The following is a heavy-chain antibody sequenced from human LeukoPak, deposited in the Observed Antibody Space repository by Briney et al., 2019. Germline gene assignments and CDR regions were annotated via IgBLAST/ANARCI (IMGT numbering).Heavy chain of an antibody. V-gene: IGHV4-34*01. CDR3: ARGGRRYSSGWYRGSYYGMDV. J-gene: IGHJ6*02. CDR2: INHSGST. Sequence: SETLSLTCAVYGGSFSGYYWSWIRQPPGKGLEWIGEINHSGSTNYNPSLKSRVTISADTSKNQFSLKLSSVTAADTAVYYCARGGRRYSSGWYRGSYYGMDVWGQGTTVTVSS. CDR1: GGSFSGYY. D-gene: IGHD6-19*01.